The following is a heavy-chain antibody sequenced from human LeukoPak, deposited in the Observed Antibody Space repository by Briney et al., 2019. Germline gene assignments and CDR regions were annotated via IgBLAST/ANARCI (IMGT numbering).Heavy chain of an antibody. CDR2: IYYSGIT. Sequence: SETLSLTCTVSGGSISNYYWSWIRQAPGKGLEWIGYIYYSGITNYNPSLKSRVTILVDTSKNQFSLKLSSVTAAGTAVYYCARGFRYCSGGSCYSPPAGFDPWGQGTLVTVSS. D-gene: IGHD2-15*01. CDR1: GGSISNYY. V-gene: IGHV4-59*01. J-gene: IGHJ5*02. CDR3: ARGFRYCSGGSCYSPPAGFDP.